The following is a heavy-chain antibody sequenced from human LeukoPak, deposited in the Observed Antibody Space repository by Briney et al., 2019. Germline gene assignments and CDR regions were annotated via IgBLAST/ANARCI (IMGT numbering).Heavy chain of an antibody. CDR1: GFTFSSYW. CDR2: IKQDGSEK. V-gene: IGHV3-7*01. Sequence: GGSLRLSCAASGFTFSSYWMSWVRQAPGKGLEWVANIKQDGSEKYYVDSVKGRFTISRDNAKNSLYLRMNSLRAEDTAVYYCARDQISSGSYSGFDYWGQGTLVTVSS. CDR3: ARDQISSGSYSGFDY. D-gene: IGHD1-26*01. J-gene: IGHJ4*02.